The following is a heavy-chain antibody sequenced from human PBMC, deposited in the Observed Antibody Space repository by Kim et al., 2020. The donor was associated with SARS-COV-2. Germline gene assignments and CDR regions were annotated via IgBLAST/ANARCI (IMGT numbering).Heavy chain of an antibody. Sequence: GGSLRLSCLASGFTFNTYWMTWVRQAPGKGLEWVANTNEDGSGQNYADSVRGRFIISRGNAKNSLYLQMNYMRLEDTAIYYCMTKSSGGNNFWGHGTMVTVSS. CDR1: GFTFNTYW. CDR3: MTKSSGGNNF. V-gene: IGHV3-7*01. CDR2: TNEDGSGQ. D-gene: IGHD3-16*01. J-gene: IGHJ3*01.